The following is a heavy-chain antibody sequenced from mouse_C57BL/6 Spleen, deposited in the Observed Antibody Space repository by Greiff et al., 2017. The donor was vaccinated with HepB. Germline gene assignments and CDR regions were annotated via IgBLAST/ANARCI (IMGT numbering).Heavy chain of an antibody. J-gene: IGHJ3*01. D-gene: IGHD2-3*01. CDR1: GYTFTDYN. CDR3: AIHDGYYATLFAY. CDR2: INPNNGGT. Sequence: EVQLVESGPELVKPGASVKMSCKASGYTFTDYNMHWVKQSHGKSLEWIGYINPNNGGTSYNQKFKGKATLTVNKSSSTAYMELRSLTSEDSAVYYCAIHDGYYATLFAYWGQGTLVTVSA. V-gene: IGHV1-22*01.